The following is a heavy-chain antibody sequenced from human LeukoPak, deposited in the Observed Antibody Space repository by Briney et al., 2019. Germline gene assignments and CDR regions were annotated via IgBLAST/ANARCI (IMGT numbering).Heavy chain of an antibody. CDR2: IFPGDSDT. J-gene: IGHJ3*02. Sequence: GESLKISFKGSEXSFATYCIGWVRQMPGQVLEWMGIIFPGDSDTRYSPSFQGQVTFSVDRSISTAYLQWSSLRASDTAMYYCARLNDGFDIWGQGTMVTVSS. CDR1: EXSFATYC. CDR3: ARLNDGFDI. V-gene: IGHV5-51*01.